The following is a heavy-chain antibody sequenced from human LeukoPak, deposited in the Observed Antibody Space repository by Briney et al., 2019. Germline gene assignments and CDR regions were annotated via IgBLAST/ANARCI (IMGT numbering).Heavy chain of an antibody. CDR2: ISWNSGSI. V-gene: IGHV3-9*01. Sequence: GGSLRLSCAASGFTFDDYAMHWVRQAPGKGLEWVSGISWNSGSIGYADSVKGRFTNSRDNAKNSLYLQMNSLRAEDTALYYCAKGTGIAVAGRIDYWGQGTLVTVSS. J-gene: IGHJ4*02. CDR1: GFTFDDYA. CDR3: AKGTGIAVAGRIDY. D-gene: IGHD6-19*01.